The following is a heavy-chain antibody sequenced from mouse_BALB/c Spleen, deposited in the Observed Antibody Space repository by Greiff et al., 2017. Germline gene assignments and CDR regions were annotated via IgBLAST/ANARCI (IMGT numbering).Heavy chain of an antibody. CDR2: IWTGGGT. Sequence: QVQLKESGPGLVAPSQSLSITCTVSGFSLTSYDISWIRQPPGKGLEWLGVIWTGGGTNYNSAFMSRLSISKDNSKSQVFLKMNSLQTDDTAIYYCVRDRYWAMDYWGQGTSVTVSS. CDR3: VRDRYWAMDY. CDR1: GFSLTSYD. V-gene: IGHV2-9-2*01. J-gene: IGHJ4*01.